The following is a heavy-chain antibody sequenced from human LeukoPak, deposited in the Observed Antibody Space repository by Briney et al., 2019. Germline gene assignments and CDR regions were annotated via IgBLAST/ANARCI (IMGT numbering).Heavy chain of an antibody. CDR3: ARGGSRVWFGELLPDY. D-gene: IGHD3-10*01. Sequence: GASVKVSCKASGYTFTGYYMHWVRQAPGQGLEWMGWINPNSGGTNYAQKFQGRVTMTRDTSISTAYMELSRLRSDDTAVYYCARGGSRVWFGELLPDYWGQGTLVTVSS. V-gene: IGHV1-2*02. CDR1: GYTFTGYY. J-gene: IGHJ4*02. CDR2: INPNSGGT.